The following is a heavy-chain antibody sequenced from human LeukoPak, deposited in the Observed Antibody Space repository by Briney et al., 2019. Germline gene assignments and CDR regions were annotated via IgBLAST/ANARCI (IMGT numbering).Heavy chain of an antibody. CDR1: GFTFSSYG. J-gene: IGHJ4*02. CDR2: IRYDGSNK. V-gene: IGHV3-30*02. Sequence: GGSLRLSCAASGFTFSSYGMHWVRQAPGKGLEWVAFIRYDGSNKYYADSVKGRFTISRDNSKNTLHLQMNSLRAEDTAVYYCAKAPPGIAAAGHRPFGYWGQGTLVTVSS. CDR3: AKAPPGIAAAGHRPFGY. D-gene: IGHD6-13*01.